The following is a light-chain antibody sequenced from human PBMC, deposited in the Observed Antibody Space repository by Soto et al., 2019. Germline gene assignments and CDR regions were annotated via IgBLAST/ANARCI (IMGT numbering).Light chain of an antibody. J-gene: IGKJ1*01. CDR1: RNIDTY. V-gene: IGKV1-39*01. Sequence: DIQMAQSPSSLSASVGDRVTITCRASRNIDTYLSWYQQKAGKAPKLLIYAASSLQSGVPSRFSGSGSGTDFTLTISSLQPEDFATYYCQQSYSTPRTFGQGTKVDIK. CDR2: AAS. CDR3: QQSYSTPRT.